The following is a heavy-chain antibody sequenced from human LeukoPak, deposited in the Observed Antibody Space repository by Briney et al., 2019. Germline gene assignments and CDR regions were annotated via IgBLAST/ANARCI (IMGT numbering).Heavy chain of an antibody. V-gene: IGHV3-33*06. D-gene: IGHD6-13*01. Sequence: PGGSLRLSCAASGFTFSSYGMHWVRQAPGKGLEWVAVIWYDGSNKYYADSVKGRFTISRDNSKNTLYLQMNSLRAEDTAVYYCAKEYSSSWPVGIDYWGQDTLDTVSS. J-gene: IGHJ4*02. CDR3: AKEYSSSWPVGIDY. CDR2: IWYDGSNK. CDR1: GFTFSSYG.